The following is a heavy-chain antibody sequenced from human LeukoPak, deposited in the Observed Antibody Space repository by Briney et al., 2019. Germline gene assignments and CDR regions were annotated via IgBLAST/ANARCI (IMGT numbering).Heavy chain of an antibody. V-gene: IGHV4-34*01. CDR1: GGSFSGYY. CDR3: ARVRPRYYYDSSGYPTLSDAFDI. D-gene: IGHD3-22*01. Sequence: PSETLSLTCAVYGGSFSGYYWSWIRQPPGKGLEWIGEINHSGSTNYNPSLKSRVTISVDTSKNQFSLKLSSVTAADTAVYYCARVRPRYYYDSSGYPTLSDAFDIWGQGTMVTVSS. J-gene: IGHJ3*02. CDR2: INHSGST.